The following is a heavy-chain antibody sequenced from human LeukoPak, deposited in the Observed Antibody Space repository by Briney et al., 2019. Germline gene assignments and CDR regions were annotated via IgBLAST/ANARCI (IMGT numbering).Heavy chain of an antibody. Sequence: SETLSVPCTVSGDSISSGSYYWSWIRQPAGKGLEWIGRFYTSGTTNYNPSLKSRVTMSEDTSKNQFSLKLSSVTAADTAVYYCARVRDDVAPDYWGQGTLLSVSS. CDR1: GDSISSGSYY. J-gene: IGHJ4*02. CDR2: FYTSGTT. CDR3: ARVRDDVAPDY. D-gene: IGHD3-3*01. V-gene: IGHV4-61*02.